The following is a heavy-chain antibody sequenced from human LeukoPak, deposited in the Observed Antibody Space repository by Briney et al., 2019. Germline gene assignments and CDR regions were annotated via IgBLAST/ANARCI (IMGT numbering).Heavy chain of an antibody. D-gene: IGHD5-18*01. CDR1: GGSISSSSYY. Sequence: SETLSLTCTVSGGSISSSSYYWGWIRQPPGKGLEWIGSIYYSGSTYYNPSLKSRVTISVDTSKNQFSLKLSSVTAADTAVYYCARGDTAMVRFVFPLHWFFDYWGQGTLVTVSS. J-gene: IGHJ4*02. CDR3: ARGDTAMVRFVFPLHWFFDY. CDR2: IYYSGST. V-gene: IGHV4-39*07.